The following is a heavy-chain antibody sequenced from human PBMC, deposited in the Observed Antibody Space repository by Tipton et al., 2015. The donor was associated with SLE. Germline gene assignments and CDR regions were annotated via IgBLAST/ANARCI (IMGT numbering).Heavy chain of an antibody. CDR2: IYYSGST. Sequence: TLSLTCTVSGGSISSGGYYWSWIRQHPGKGLEWIGYIYYSGSTYYNPSLKSRVTISVDTSKNQFSLKLSSVTAADTAVYYCARAPTYYDFWSGPLSFDYWGQGTLVTVSS. D-gene: IGHD3-3*01. CDR1: GGSISSGGYY. CDR3: ARAPTYYDFWSGPLSFDY. J-gene: IGHJ4*02. V-gene: IGHV4-31*03.